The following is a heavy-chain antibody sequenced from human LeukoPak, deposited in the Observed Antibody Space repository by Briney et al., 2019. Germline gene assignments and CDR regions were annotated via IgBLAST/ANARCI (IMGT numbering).Heavy chain of an antibody. Sequence: GGSLRLSCEASGFSFSSYNMDWVRQTPGKGLEWISSITTSSTYTFYADSVKGRFTISRDNARNSLYLQMNSLRVEDTAVYYCARELRYFDWLLSYNWFDPWGQGTLVTVSS. CDR1: GFSFSSYN. CDR2: ITTSSTYT. J-gene: IGHJ5*02. CDR3: ARELRYFDWLLSYNWFDP. V-gene: IGHV3-21*01. D-gene: IGHD3-9*01.